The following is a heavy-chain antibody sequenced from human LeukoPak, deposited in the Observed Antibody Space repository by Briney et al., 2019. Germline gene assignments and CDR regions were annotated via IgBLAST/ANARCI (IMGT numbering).Heavy chain of an antibody. J-gene: IGHJ4*02. Sequence: GGSLRLSGAASGFTFSSYAMSWVRQAPGKGLEWVSAISGSGGSTYYADSVKGRLTISRGNSKNTLYLQMNSRRAEDTAVYYCAYPDQQLVLVPFDYWGQGTLVTVSS. D-gene: IGHD6-13*01. CDR1: GFTFSSYA. CDR2: ISGSGGST. CDR3: AYPDQQLVLVPFDY. V-gene: IGHV3-23*01.